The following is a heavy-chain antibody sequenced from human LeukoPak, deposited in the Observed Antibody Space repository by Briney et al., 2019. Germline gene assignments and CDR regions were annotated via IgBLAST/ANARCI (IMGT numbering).Heavy chain of an antibody. D-gene: IGHD4-17*01. CDR1: GFTFSSYS. CDR2: ISSSSSTI. Sequence: GGSLRLSCAASGFTFSSYSMNWVRQAPGKGLEWVSYISSSSSTIYYADSVKGRFTISRDNAKNSLYLQMNSLRAEDTAVYYCARDSDYGDYLCLDYWGQGTLVTVSS. J-gene: IGHJ4*02. V-gene: IGHV3-48*01. CDR3: ARDSDYGDYLCLDY.